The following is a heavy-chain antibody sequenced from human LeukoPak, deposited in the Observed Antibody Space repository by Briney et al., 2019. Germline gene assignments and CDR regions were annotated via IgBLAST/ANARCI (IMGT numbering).Heavy chain of an antibody. J-gene: IGHJ3*01. CDR1: GYTFTGYY. CDR3: ARSDDILAGYAFDV. D-gene: IGHD3-9*01. CDR2: INPNSGGT. V-gene: IGHV1-2*02. Sequence: ASVKVSCKASGYTFTGYYMHWVRQAPGQGLEWMGWINPNSGGTNYAQKFQGRVTMTRDTSISTAYMELSRLRSDDTAVYYCARSDDILAGYAFDVWGQGTMVTVSS.